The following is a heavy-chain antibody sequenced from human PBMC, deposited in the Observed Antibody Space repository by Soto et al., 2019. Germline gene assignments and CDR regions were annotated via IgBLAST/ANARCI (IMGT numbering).Heavy chain of an antibody. CDR3: ARDVVRASPYYDILTGYRMAGMFDY. Sequence: PGGSLRLSCVGSGFSFIRRGMYWVRQVPGKGPEWVALISYNGNEEYYADSVKGRFTISRDNSKNTLYLQMNSLRGEDTAVYYCARDVVRASPYYDILTGYRMAGMFDYWGQGTLVTVSS. CDR1: GFSFIRRG. V-gene: IGHV3-33*05. D-gene: IGHD3-9*01. CDR2: ISYNGNEE. J-gene: IGHJ4*02.